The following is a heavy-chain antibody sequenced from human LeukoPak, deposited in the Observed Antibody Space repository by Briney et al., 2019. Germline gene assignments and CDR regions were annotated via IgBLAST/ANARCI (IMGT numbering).Heavy chain of an antibody. V-gene: IGHV3-21*01. CDR1: GFTFRSYS. CDR2: ISSSSSYI. CDR3: EATMKRIAVAGTFDY. D-gene: IGHD6-19*01. Sequence: GGSLRLSCAASGFTFRSYSMNWVRQAPGKGLEWVSSISSSSSYIYYADSVKGRFTISRDNAKNSLYLQMNSLRAEDTAVYYCEATMKRIAVAGTFDYWGQGTLVTVSS. J-gene: IGHJ4*02.